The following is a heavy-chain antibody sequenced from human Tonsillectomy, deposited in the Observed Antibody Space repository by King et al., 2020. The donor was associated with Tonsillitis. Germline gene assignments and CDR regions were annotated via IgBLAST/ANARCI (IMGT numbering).Heavy chain of an antibody. CDR2: ISPDGRST. V-gene: IGHV3-74*01. CDR1: GFTFSSYW. J-gene: IGHJ4*02. D-gene: IGHD1-1*01. CDR3: ARGTSTWNGIDY. Sequence: VQLVESGGGLVQPGGSLRLSCAASGFTFSSYWMHWVRQAPGRGLVWVSRISPDGRSTAYADSVKGRFPISRDNDENTLYLQMNSLRAEDTALYYCARGTSTWNGIDYWGQGTLVTVSS.